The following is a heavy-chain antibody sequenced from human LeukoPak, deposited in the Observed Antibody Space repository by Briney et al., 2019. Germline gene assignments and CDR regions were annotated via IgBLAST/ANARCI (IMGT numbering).Heavy chain of an antibody. CDR3: ARTYSGSYYFDY. CDR1: GDSISGYY. Sequence: PSETLSLTCTVSGDSISGYYWSWIRQPPGKGLEWIGYIYSSGSTNYNPSLKSRVTISVDRSKNQFSLKLTSVTAADTAVYYCARTYSGSYYFDYWGQGTLVTVSS. J-gene: IGHJ4*02. CDR2: IYSSGST. V-gene: IGHV4-59*01. D-gene: IGHD1-26*01.